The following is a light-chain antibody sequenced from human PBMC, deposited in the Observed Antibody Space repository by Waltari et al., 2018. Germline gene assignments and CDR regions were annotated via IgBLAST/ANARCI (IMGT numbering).Light chain of an antibody. CDR3: QTGGHGTWV. Sequence: QLALTQSPSASASLGASVKLTCTLDSGHITNVVAWHQQHPERGPRYLMKLNSDGSHSKGDGIPDRFSGSSSGAERYLTISSVQSDDEADYYCQTGGHGTWVFGGGTKLTVL. J-gene: IGLJ3*02. V-gene: IGLV4-69*01. CDR2: LNSDGSH. CDR1: SGHITNV.